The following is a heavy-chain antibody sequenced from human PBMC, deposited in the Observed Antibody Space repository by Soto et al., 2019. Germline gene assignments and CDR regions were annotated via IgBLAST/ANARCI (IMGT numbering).Heavy chain of an antibody. CDR3: ATQRFGVFTPLDY. D-gene: IGHD3-3*01. CDR1: GFTFRNYA. V-gene: IGHV3-23*01. Sequence: EVQLLESGGGLVQPGGSLRLSCAASGFTFRNYAMSWVRQAPGKRLEWVSTISGRGSDGNTYYADSVKGRFTISRDNSKNTLDLQMKSLRAEDSAIYYCATQRFGVFTPLDYWGQGSPVTVSS. CDR2: ISGRGSDGNT. J-gene: IGHJ4*02.